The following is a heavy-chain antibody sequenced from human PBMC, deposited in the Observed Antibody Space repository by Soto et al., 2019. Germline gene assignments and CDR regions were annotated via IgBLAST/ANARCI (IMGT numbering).Heavy chain of an antibody. D-gene: IGHD6-19*01. CDR2: ISYDGSNK. CDR3: AKSPIAVAAINWFDP. Sequence: QVQLVESGGGVVQPGRSLRLSCAASGFTFSSYGMHWVRQAPGKGLEWVAVISYDGSNKYYADSVKGRFTISRDNSKNTLYLQMKSLRAEDTAVYYCAKSPIAVAAINWFDPWGQGTLVTVSS. CDR1: GFTFSSYG. V-gene: IGHV3-30*18. J-gene: IGHJ5*02.